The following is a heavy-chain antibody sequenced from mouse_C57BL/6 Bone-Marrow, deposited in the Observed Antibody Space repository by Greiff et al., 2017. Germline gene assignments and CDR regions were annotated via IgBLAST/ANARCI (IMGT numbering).Heavy chain of an antibody. J-gene: IGHJ2*01. CDR1: GFTFSNYW. V-gene: IGHV6-3*01. D-gene: IGHD1-2*01. CDR2: IRLKSDNYAT. Sequence: EVMLVESGGGLVQPGGSMKLSCVASGFTFSNYWMNWVRQSPEKGLEWVAQIRLKSDNYATHYAESVKGRFTISRDDSKSSVYLQMNNLRAEDTGIYYCTNLPITTFRDYWGQGTTLTVSS. CDR3: TNLPITTFRDY.